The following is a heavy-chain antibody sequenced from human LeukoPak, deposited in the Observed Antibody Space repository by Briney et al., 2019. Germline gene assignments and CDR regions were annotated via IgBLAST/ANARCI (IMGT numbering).Heavy chain of an antibody. CDR1: GFTVSSNY. D-gene: IGHD6-19*01. Sequence: GGSLRLSCAASGFTVSSNYMSWVRQAPGKGLEWVSVIYSGGSTYYADSVKGRFTISRDNSKNTLYLQMNSLRAEDTAVYYCARSLYRYSSGHLYWGQGTLVTVSS. CDR2: IYSGGST. J-gene: IGHJ4*02. V-gene: IGHV3-66*01. CDR3: ARSLYRYSSGHLY.